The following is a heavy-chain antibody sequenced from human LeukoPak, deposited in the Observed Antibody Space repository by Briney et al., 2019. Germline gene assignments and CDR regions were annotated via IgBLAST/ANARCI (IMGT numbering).Heavy chain of an antibody. CDR1: GFTFSSYS. J-gene: IGHJ4*02. D-gene: IGHD2-15*01. V-gene: IGHV3-66*01. CDR3: ARLRGGLYSDY. CDR2: IYSGGGT. Sequence: GGSLRLSCAASGFTFSSYSMNWVRQAPGKGLEWVSVIYSGGGTYYADSVKDRFTISRDNSKNTMYLQMSSLRAEDTAVYYCARLRGGLYSDYWGQGTLVTVSS.